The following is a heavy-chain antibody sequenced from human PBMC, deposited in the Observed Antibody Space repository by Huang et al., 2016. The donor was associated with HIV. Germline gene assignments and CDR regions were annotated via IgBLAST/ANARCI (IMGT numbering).Heavy chain of an antibody. D-gene: IGHD6-6*01. CDR3: ARRFSSSSGYFDY. CDR1: GYSFSSYW. Sequence: VQLVQSGAEVKKPGESLKISCKGSGYSFSSYWIAWVRQMPGKGLEWMGIIFADDSDTTYSPSFEGQGTISADKSSGTAYLQWSSLKASDTAMYYCARRFSSSSGYFDYWGQGSLVTVSS. V-gene: IGHV5-51*01. J-gene: IGHJ4*02. CDR2: IFADDSDT.